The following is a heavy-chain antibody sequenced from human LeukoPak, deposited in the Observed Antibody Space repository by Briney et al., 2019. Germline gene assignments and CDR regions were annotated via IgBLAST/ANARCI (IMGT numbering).Heavy chain of an antibody. J-gene: IGHJ4*02. CDR3: ARRTTGTTLDYFDY. V-gene: IGHV4-39*01. CDR2: IYYSGST. Sequence: SSETLSLTCTVSGGSISSSSYYWGWIRQPPGKGLEWIGSIYYSGSTYYNPSLKSRVTISVDTSKNQFSLKLSSVTAAGTAVYYCARRTTGTTLDYFDYWGQGTLVTVSS. CDR1: GGSISSSSYY. D-gene: IGHD1-1*01.